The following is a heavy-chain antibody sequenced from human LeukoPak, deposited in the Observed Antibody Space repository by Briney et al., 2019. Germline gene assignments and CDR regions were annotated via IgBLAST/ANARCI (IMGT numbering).Heavy chain of an antibody. D-gene: IGHD1-26*01. Sequence: GGSLRLSCATSGFTFSNHAMHWVRQATGKGLEWVSAIGTAGDTFYPGSVKGRFTISRENAKNSLSLQMNSLRAEDTAVYYCVRQQTSHGNFDYWGQGTLVTVSS. CDR1: GFTFSNHA. J-gene: IGHJ4*02. V-gene: IGHV3-13*01. CDR3: VRQQTSHGNFDY. CDR2: IGTAGDT.